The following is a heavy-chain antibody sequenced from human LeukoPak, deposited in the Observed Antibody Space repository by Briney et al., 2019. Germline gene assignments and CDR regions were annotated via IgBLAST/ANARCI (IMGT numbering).Heavy chain of an antibody. J-gene: IGHJ4*02. Sequence: GGSLRLSCAASGFSFGGYDMTWVRQAPGKGLEWVSSITYNGAATYYLDSVKARFTISRDNYRSTLYLQMDSLTAEDTALYYCAKDGLYFDGSTHIYYFDSWGQGTLVAVSS. CDR3: AKDGLYFDGSTHIYYFDS. V-gene: IGHV3-23*01. D-gene: IGHD3-9*01. CDR1: GFSFGGYD. CDR2: ITYNGAAT.